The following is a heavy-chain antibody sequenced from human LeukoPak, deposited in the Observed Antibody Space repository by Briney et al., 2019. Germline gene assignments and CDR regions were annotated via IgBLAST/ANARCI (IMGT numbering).Heavy chain of an antibody. D-gene: IGHD2-2*01. CDR3: ARSNIVVVPAAFDY. V-gene: IGHV3-21*01. CDR2: VSSSSSYI. J-gene: IGHJ4*02. CDR1: GFTFSIYS. Sequence: SGGSLRLSCAASGFTFSIYSMNWVRQAPGKGLEWVSSVSSSSSYIYYADSVKGRFTISRDNAKNSLYLQMNSLRAEDTAVYYCARSNIVVVPAAFDYWGQGTLVTVSS.